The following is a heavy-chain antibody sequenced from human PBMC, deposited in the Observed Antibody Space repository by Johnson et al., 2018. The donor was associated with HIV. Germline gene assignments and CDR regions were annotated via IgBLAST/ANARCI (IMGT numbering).Heavy chain of an antibody. CDR2: IKSKSDGGTT. D-gene: IGHD3-16*01. Sequence: EKLVESGGSLVKPGGSLRLSCAASGFSFSNTWMSWVRQAPGKGLEWVARIKSKSDGGTTDYAAPVKGRFTISRDDSKNTLYLQMNSLKTEDTAVYYCTTDLIVVIPIGAFDVWGQGTTVTV. J-gene: IGHJ3*01. CDR3: TTDLIVVIPIGAFDV. V-gene: IGHV3-15*01. CDR1: GFSFSNTW.